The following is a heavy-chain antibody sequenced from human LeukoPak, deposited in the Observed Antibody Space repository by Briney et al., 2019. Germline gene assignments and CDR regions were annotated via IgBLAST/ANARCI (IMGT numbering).Heavy chain of an antibody. CDR2: ISWNSGSI. J-gene: IGHJ6*02. V-gene: IGHV3-9*01. Sequence: GGSLRLSCAASGFTFDDYAMHWVRQAPGKGLEWVSGISWNSGSISYADSVKGRFTISRDNAKNSLYLQMNSQRAEDTALYCCAKESAGMDVWGQGTTVTVSS. CDR3: AKESAGMDV. CDR1: GFTFDDYA.